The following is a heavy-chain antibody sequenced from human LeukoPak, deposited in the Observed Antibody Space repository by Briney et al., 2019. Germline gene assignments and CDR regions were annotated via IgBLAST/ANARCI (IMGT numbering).Heavy chain of an antibody. J-gene: IGHJ4*02. CDR1: GFTFSSYA. Sequence: GGSLRLSCAASGFTFSSYAMSWVRQAPGKGLEWVSAISGSGGSTYYADSVKGRFTISRDNSKNTLYLQMNSLRAEDTAVYYCAKAYYDSWSGYPNFDYWGQGTLVTVSS. V-gene: IGHV3-23*01. D-gene: IGHD3-3*01. CDR2: ISGSGGST. CDR3: AKAYYDSWSGYPNFDY.